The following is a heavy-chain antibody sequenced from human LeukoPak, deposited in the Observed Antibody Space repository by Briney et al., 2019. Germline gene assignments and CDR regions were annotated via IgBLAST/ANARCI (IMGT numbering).Heavy chain of an antibody. Sequence: GESLKISCKGSGYSFTTYWIGWVRQMPGKGLEWMGIIYPGDSDTRYSLSFQGQVTISADKSISTAYLQWSSLKPSDTAMYYCARAPGYSYGKFDYWGQGTLVTVSS. CDR3: ARAPGYSYGKFDY. V-gene: IGHV5-51*01. CDR1: GYSFTTYW. J-gene: IGHJ4*02. D-gene: IGHD5-18*01. CDR2: IYPGDSDT.